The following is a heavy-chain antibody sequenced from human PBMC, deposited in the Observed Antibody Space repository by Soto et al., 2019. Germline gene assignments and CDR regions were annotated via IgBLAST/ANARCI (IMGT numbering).Heavy chain of an antibody. CDR3: AREGGYCSSTSCSDWYYYGMDV. D-gene: IGHD2-2*03. V-gene: IGHV4-59*01. Sequence: SETLSLTCTVSGGSISSYYWSWIRQPPWKGLEWIGYIYYSGSTNYNPSLKSRVTISVDTSKNQFSLKLSSVTAADTAVYYCAREGGYCSSTSCSDWYYYGMDVWGQGTTVTVSS. J-gene: IGHJ6*02. CDR2: IYYSGST. CDR1: GGSISSYY.